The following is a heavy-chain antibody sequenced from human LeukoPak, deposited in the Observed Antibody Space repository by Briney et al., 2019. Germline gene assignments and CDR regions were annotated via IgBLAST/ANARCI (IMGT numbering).Heavy chain of an antibody. CDR3: AKDEAELWFGELTPYYFDY. Sequence: GGSLRLSCAASGFTFSSYEMNWVRQAPGKGLEWVSYISSSGSTIYYADSVKGRFTISRDNSKNTLYLQMNSLRAEDTAVYYCAKDEAELWFGELTPYYFDYWGQGTLVTVSS. CDR2: ISSSGSTI. CDR1: GFTFSSYE. D-gene: IGHD3-10*01. V-gene: IGHV3-48*03. J-gene: IGHJ4*02.